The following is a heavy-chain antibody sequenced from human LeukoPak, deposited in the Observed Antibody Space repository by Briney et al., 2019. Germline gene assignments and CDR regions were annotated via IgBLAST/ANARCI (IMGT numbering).Heavy chain of an antibody. CDR3: ARDMNGGSLLWFEDV. CDR2: ISSSGSTI. J-gene: IGHJ6*02. D-gene: IGHD3-10*01. Sequence: GGSLRLSCAASGFTFSDYYMSWIRQAPGKGLEWVSYISSSGSTIYYADSVKGRFTISRDNAKNSLYLQMNSLRAEDTAVYYCARDMNGGSLLWFEDVWGQGTTVTVSS. V-gene: IGHV3-11*01. CDR1: GFTFSDYY.